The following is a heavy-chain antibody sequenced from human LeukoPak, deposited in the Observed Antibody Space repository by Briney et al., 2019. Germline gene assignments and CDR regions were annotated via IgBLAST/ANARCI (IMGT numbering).Heavy chain of an antibody. D-gene: IGHD5-24*01. V-gene: IGHV4-38-2*01. CDR1: VYSITSGFY. CDR2: FLHSGST. J-gene: IGHJ4*02. CDR3: ARREGYSFDY. Sequence: SESLCLTCGVPVYSITSGFYWDWIRQPPGKGLEGIGSFLHSGSTPYNPSLNSRVSISVDTSKNQLSLKLSSVTAADTAVYYCARREGYSFDYGGQGTLVTVSS.